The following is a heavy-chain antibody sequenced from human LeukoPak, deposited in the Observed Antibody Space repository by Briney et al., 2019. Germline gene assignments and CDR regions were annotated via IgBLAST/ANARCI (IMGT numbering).Heavy chain of an antibody. CDR2: MNPNSGNT. J-gene: IGHJ4*02. Sequence: ASVKVSCKASGYTFTSYDINWVRQATGQGLEWMGWMNPNSGNTGYAQKFQGRVTITRNTSISTAYMELSSLRSEDTAVYYCARGRITMVRGVIGVFFYWGQGTLVTVSS. V-gene: IGHV1-8*03. CDR1: GYTFTSYD. D-gene: IGHD3-10*01. CDR3: ARGRITMVRGVIGVFFY.